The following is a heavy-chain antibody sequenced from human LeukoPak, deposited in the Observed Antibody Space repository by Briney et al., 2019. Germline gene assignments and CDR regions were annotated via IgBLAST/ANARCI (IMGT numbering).Heavy chain of an antibody. CDR3: ARTVTVPAMRWFFDY. CDR2: INPSGGST. V-gene: IGHV1-46*01. Sequence: ASVKVSCKASGYTFTSYYMHWVRQAPGQGLEWMGIINPSGGSTNYAQKLQGRVTMTRDTSTSTVYMDLSSLRAEDTAVYYCARTVTVPAMRWFFDYWGQGTLVTVSS. J-gene: IGHJ4*02. CDR1: GYTFTSYY. D-gene: IGHD2-2*01.